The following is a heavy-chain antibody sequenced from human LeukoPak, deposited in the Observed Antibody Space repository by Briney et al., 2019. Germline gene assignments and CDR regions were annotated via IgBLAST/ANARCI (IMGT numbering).Heavy chain of an antibody. D-gene: IGHD6-13*01. V-gene: IGHV1-2*02. CDR3: ARRGASTWYDMFFFDY. CDR2: ISPNSGGT. Sequence: ASVKVSCKASGYSFTGYYMHWVRQAPGQGLEWMGWISPNSGGTNYAQKFQGRVTMTRDTPISTAYMELSRLRSDDTAVYYCARRGASTWYDMFFFDYWGQGTLVTVSS. CDR1: GYSFTGYY. J-gene: IGHJ4*02.